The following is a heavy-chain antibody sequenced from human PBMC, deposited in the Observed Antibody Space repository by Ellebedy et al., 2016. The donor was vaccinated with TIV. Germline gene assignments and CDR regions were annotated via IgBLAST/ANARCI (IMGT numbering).Heavy chain of an antibody. D-gene: IGHD7-27*01. CDR3: TSPGFTWGFDP. J-gene: IGHJ5*02. CDR2: IRSKADNYAT. CDR1: EFPFSGST. Sequence: GESLKISXAASEFPFSGSTIHWVRQASGKGLEWVGRIRSKADNYATTYGESVKGRFSISRDDSENTAFLQMNSLKTEDTAIYYCTSPGFTWGFDPWGLGTLVTVSS. V-gene: IGHV3-73*01.